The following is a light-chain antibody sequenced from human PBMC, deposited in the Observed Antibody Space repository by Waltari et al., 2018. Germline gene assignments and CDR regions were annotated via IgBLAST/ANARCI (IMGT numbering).Light chain of an antibody. J-gene: IGKJ1*01. V-gene: IGKV3-20*01. Sequence: ELVLTQSPGTLSLSPGERATLSCRASQSVSRTLAWYQQKPGQAPRLLIYDASIRATGIPDRFSGSGSGTDFSLTISRLEPEDFAVYYCQKYGTRPATFGQGTKVEVK. CDR1: QSVSRT. CDR3: QKYGTRPAT. CDR2: DAS.